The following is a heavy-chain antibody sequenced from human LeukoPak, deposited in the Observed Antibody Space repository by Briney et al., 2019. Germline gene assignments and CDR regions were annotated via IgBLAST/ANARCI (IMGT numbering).Heavy chain of an antibody. CDR1: GFTFSAYT. J-gene: IGHJ6*02. V-gene: IGHV3-21*04. D-gene: IGHD1-1*01. Sequence: PGGSLRLSCAASGFTFSAYTMNWVRQAPGKGLEWVSSMSGIGGFVHYADSVKGRFTISRDNAKSSLYLQMNSLRAEDTAVYYCAKDGGVRYNWNDDYYYYYGMDVWGQGTTVTVSS. CDR2: MSGIGGFV. CDR3: AKDGGVRYNWNDDYYYYYGMDV.